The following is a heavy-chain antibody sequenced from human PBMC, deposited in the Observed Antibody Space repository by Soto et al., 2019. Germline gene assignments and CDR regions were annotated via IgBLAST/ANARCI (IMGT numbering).Heavy chain of an antibody. Sequence: QVHLVQSGAEVRKPGASVKVSCKASGYIFTTFHLHWVRLAPGHGLEWMGWINPDTGDSDYGQEFQGIVPTTTDTFTTTAYLELMRLTSDDTAVDYCARVPQSLWFGELKKGVDYWGQGTLVTVSS. CDR2: INPDTGDS. CDR1: GYIFTTFH. J-gene: IGHJ4*02. CDR3: ARVPQSLWFGELKKGVDY. D-gene: IGHD3-10*01. V-gene: IGHV1-18*04.